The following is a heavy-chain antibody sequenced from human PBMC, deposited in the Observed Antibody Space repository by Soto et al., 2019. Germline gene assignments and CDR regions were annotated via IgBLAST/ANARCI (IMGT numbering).Heavy chain of an antibody. Sequence: EVQLVESGGGLVQPGGSLRLSCAASGFTFSNNWMSWVRQAPGKGLEWVANIREDGTEKYYADSVKGRFSISRDNAERSLFLQMNSLSAEDTAVYYCARDLRSFGMDVWGQGTTVTVSS. CDR1: GFTFSNNW. CDR3: ARDLRSFGMDV. V-gene: IGHV3-7*01. CDR2: IREDGTEK. J-gene: IGHJ6*02. D-gene: IGHD4-17*01.